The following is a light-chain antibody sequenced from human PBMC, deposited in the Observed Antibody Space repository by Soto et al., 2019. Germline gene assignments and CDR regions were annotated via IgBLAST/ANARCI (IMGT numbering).Light chain of an antibody. J-gene: IGKJ1*01. CDR2: DAS. CDR1: QSISSW. CDR3: QHYKTHSGT. Sequence: PRIQTPCTRTTSIEDRVPITCLGSQSISSWLAWYQQKPGKAPKLLIYDASSMASGVPSRFSSIESGTQFTLTISGLPSDDFATYYRQHYKTHSGTFGQGTKVDI. V-gene: IGKV1-5*01.